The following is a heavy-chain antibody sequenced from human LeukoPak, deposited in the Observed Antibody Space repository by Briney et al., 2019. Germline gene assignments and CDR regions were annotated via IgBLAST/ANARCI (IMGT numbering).Heavy chain of an antibody. J-gene: IGHJ4*02. Sequence: PGGSLRLSCAASGFTFSSYTMSWVRQAPGKGLEWVSTITTSDGNTYYADSVKGRFTISRDNSKNTLYLRMNSLRAEDTAVYYCARDYGDSSGYYYLDYWGQGTLVTVSS. CDR2: ITTSDGNT. CDR1: GFTFSSYT. D-gene: IGHD3-22*01. CDR3: ARDYGDSSGYYYLDY. V-gene: IGHV3-23*01.